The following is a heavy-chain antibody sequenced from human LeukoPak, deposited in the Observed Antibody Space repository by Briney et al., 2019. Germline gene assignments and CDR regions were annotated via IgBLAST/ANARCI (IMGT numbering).Heavy chain of an antibody. J-gene: IGHJ3*02. CDR3: ARVRGSGWPSDAFDI. CDR1: GGTFSSYA. V-gene: IGHV1-69*04. Sequence: SVKVSCKASGGTFSSYAISWVRQAPGQGLEWMGRIIPILGIANYAQKFQGRVTITADKSTSTAYMELSSLRSEDTAVYYCARVRGSGWPSDAFDIWGQGTMVTVSS. D-gene: IGHD6-19*01. CDR2: IIPILGIA.